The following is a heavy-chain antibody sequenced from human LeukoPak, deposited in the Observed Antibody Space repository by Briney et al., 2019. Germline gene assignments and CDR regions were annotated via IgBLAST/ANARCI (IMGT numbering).Heavy chain of an antibody. D-gene: IGHD2-8*01. CDR3: TRDGVAWSRDY. J-gene: IGHJ4*02. V-gene: IGHV3-21*01. Sequence: GESLRLACAASGVSFNIYGMTWVRQAPGNGLEWVATIGNSGTYIHYEDSVKGRFTISRDTAKSSLYLQMNSLRVEDTAIYYCTRDGVAWSRDYWGQGTLVTVSS. CDR2: IGNSGTYI. CDR1: GVSFNIYG.